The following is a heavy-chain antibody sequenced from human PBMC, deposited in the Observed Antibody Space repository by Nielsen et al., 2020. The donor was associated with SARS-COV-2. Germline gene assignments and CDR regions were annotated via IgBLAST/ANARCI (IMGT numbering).Heavy chain of an antibody. CDR2: INPSGGST. CDR1: GYTFTSYY. J-gene: IGHJ6*03. V-gene: IGHV1-46*01. CDR3: AREANYYYYYMDV. Sequence: ASVKVSCKASGYTFTSYYIHWVRQAPGQGLEWMGIINPSGGSTDYAQNFQGRVTMTRDTSTSTVYMELSSLRSEDTAVYYCAREANYYYYYMDVWGKGTTVTVSS.